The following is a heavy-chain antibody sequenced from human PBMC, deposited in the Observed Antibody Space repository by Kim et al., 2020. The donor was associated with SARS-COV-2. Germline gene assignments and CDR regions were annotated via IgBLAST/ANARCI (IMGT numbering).Heavy chain of an antibody. CDR2: VICGGGNT. CDR3: ARDPRFCSSSCCYPSALVC. CDR1: GFTFSASN. V-gene: IGHV3-21*01. Sequence: GGSLRLSCAASGFTFSASNMHWVRQAPGKGLEWVALVICGGGNTYYADSMKGRFTISRDNAKNSLYLQMNSLRADDTAVYYCARDPRFCSSSCCYPSALVCWGQRALVSVSS. D-gene: IGHD2-2*01. J-gene: IGHJ4*02.